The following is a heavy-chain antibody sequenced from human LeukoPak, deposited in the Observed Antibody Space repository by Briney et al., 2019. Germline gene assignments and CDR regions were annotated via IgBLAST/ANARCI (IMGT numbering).Heavy chain of an antibody. CDR1: GGSFSGYY. J-gene: IGHJ4*02. Sequence: SETLSLTCAVYGGSFSGYYWSWIRQPPGKGLEWIGEINHSGSTNYNPSLKSRVTISVDTSKNQFSLKLSSVTAADTAVYYCARYGILKYYYGSGSYLDYWGQGTLVTVSS. CDR2: INHSGST. V-gene: IGHV4-34*01. CDR3: ARYGILKYYYGSGSYLDY. D-gene: IGHD3-10*01.